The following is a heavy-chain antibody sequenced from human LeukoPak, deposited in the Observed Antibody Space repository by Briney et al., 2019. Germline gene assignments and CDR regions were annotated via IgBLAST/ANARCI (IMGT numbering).Heavy chain of an antibody. CDR1: GFTFSSYE. D-gene: IGHD3-10*01. CDR2: ISSSGSTV. CDR3: AHVKARSGSTFDI. Sequence: PGGSLRLSCAASGFTFSSYEMNWVRQAPGKGLKWVSYISSSGSTVYYADSVKGRFTVSRDNAKSSLYLQMNSLRDEDTAVYYCAHVKARSGSTFDIWGQGTMVTVSS. V-gene: IGHV3-48*03. J-gene: IGHJ3*02.